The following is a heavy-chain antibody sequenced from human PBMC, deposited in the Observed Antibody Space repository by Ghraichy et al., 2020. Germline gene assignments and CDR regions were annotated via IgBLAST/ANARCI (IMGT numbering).Heavy chain of an antibody. V-gene: IGHV4-39*01. J-gene: IGHJ3*02. CDR3: ASLRGSSGYSGAFDI. Sequence: ESLNISCTVSGGSISSSSYYWGWIRQPPGKGLEWIGSIYYSGSTYYNPSLKSRVTISVDTSKNQFSLKLSSVTAADTAVYYCASLRGSSGYSGAFDIWGQGTMVTVSS. CDR2: IYYSGST. CDR1: GGSISSSSYY. D-gene: IGHD3-22*01.